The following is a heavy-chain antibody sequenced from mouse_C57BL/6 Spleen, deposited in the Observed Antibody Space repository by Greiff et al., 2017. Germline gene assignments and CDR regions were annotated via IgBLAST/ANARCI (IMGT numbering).Heavy chain of an antibody. CDR3: ARGGAWFAY. CDR1: GYTFTDYY. J-gene: IGHJ3*01. Sequence: VQLQQSGPELVKPGASVKISCKASGYTFTDYYMNWVKQSHGKSLEWIGDINPNNGGTSYNQKFKGKATLTVDKSSSTAYMALRSRTSEDSSVYYCARGGAWFAYGGQGTLVTVSA. CDR2: INPNNGGT. V-gene: IGHV1-26*01.